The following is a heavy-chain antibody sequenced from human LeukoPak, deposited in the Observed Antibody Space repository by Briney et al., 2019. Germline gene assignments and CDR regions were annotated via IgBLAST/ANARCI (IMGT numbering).Heavy chain of an antibody. CDR1: GGSICSYY. CDR2: IYYGGST. CDR3: ARARLDSSGRFDY. J-gene: IGHJ4*02. D-gene: IGHD3-22*01. Sequence: SETLSLTCTVSGGSICSYYWSWIRQPPGKGLEWIGYIYYGGSTDYNPSLKSRVTISKDTSKTQFSLRLSSVTAADTAVYYCARARLDSSGRFDYRGQGTLVTVSS. V-gene: IGHV4-59*01.